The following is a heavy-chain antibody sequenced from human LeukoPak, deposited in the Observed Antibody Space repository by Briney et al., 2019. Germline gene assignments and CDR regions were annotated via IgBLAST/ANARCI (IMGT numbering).Heavy chain of an antibody. CDR3: TKEKLARGYGDYHDY. V-gene: IGHV3-23*01. CDR2: ISGSGGST. D-gene: IGHD4-17*01. Sequence: GGSLRLSCAASGVTFSSYAMSWVRQPPGKGLEWVGHISGSGGSTYYADSVKGRFHISRDHSKNTLYLQMNDLRAEDTAVYYWTKEKLARGYGDYHDYWGQGTLVPVSS. J-gene: IGHJ4*02. CDR1: GVTFSSYA.